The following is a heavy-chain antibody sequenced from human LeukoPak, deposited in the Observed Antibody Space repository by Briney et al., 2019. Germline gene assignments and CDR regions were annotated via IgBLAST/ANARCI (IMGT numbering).Heavy chain of an antibody. J-gene: IGHJ4*02. CDR2: IKQDGSEK. Sequence: GGSLRLSCAASGFTFSSYWMSWVRQAPGKGLEWMANIKQDGSEKSYVDSVKGRFTISRDNAGNSLYLQMNSLRVEDTAVYYCAKTGGSGKYTFNFDYWGQGTRVTVSS. D-gene: IGHD3-10*01. CDR3: AKTGGSGKYTFNFDY. CDR1: GFTFSSYW. V-gene: IGHV3-7*02.